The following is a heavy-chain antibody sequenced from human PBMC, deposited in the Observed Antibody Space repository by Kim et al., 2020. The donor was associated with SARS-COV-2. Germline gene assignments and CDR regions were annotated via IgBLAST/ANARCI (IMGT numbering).Heavy chain of an antibody. CDR3: AREMGFGELSLYYYYGMDV. V-gene: IGHV4-39*07. CDR2: IYYSGST. D-gene: IGHD3-10*01. CDR1: GGSISSSSYY. J-gene: IGHJ6*02. Sequence: SETLSLTCTVSGGSISSSSYYWGWIRQPPGKGLEWIGSIYYSGSTYYNPSLKSRVTISVDTSKNQFSLKLSSVTAADTAVYYCAREMGFGELSLYYYYGMDVWGQGTTVTVSS.